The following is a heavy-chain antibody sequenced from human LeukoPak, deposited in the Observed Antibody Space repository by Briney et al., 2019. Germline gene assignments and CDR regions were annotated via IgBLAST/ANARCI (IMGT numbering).Heavy chain of an antibody. V-gene: IGHV3-30-3*01. CDR1: GFTFSSYA. J-gene: IGHJ4*02. Sequence: GGSLRLSCAASGFTFSSYAMHWVRQAPGKGLEWVAVISYDGSNKYYADSVKGRFTISRDNSKNTLYLQMNSLRAEDTAVYYCARVGANDYWGQGTLVTDSS. D-gene: IGHD1-26*01. CDR3: ARVGANDY. CDR2: ISYDGSNK.